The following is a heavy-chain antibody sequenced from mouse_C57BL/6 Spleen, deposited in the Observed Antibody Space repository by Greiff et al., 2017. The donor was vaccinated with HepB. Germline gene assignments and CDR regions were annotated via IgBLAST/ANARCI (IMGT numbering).Heavy chain of an antibody. D-gene: IGHD1-1*02. CDR1: GYSITSGYY. Sequence: ESGPGLVKPSQSLSLTCSVTGYSITSGYYWNWIRQFPGNKLEWMGYISYDGSNNYNPSLKNRISITRDTSKNQFFLKLNSVTTEDTATYYCARVVLLYYFDYWGQGTTLTVSS. J-gene: IGHJ2*01. CDR3: ARVVLLYYFDY. CDR2: ISYDGSN. V-gene: IGHV3-6*01.